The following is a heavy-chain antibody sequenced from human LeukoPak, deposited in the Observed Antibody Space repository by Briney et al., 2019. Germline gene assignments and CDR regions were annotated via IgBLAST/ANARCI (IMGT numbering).Heavy chain of an antibody. CDR1: GGTFSSYA. V-gene: IGHV1-69*13. J-gene: IGHJ4*02. Sequence: SVKVSCKASGGTFSSYAISWVRQAPGQGLEWMGGIIPIFGTANYAQKFQGRVTITADESTSTAYMELSSLRSEDTAVYYCARGGSGSYYFDYWGQGTLVTVSS. CDR2: IIPIFGTA. CDR3: ARGGSGSYYFDY. D-gene: IGHD1-26*01.